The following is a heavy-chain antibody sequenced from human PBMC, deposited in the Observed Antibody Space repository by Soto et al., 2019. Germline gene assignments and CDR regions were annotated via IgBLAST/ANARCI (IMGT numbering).Heavy chain of an antibody. CDR3: APQGRSGWTDLYYFDY. Sequence: GSQTLSCAASGFNFITYAMSWVRQAPGKGLEWVSAISGSGGSTYYADSVKGRFTISRDNSKNTLYLQMNSLRAEDTAVYYCAPQGRSGWTDLYYFDYWGQGTLVTVSS. J-gene: IGHJ4*02. CDR1: GFNFITYA. V-gene: IGHV3-23*01. CDR2: ISGSGGST. D-gene: IGHD6-19*01.